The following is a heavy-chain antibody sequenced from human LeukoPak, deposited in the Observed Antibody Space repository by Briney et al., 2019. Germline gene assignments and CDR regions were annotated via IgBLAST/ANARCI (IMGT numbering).Heavy chain of an antibody. J-gene: IGHJ4*02. D-gene: IGHD3-22*01. Sequence: VKVSFKASGGTFSSYAISWVRQAPGQGLEWMGGIIPIFGTANYAQKFQGRVTITADESTSTAYMELSSLRSQDTAVYYCARQKPFGDSSGYYYPSDYWGQGTLVTVSS. CDR2: IIPIFGTA. CDR1: GGTFSSYA. V-gene: IGHV1-69*13. CDR3: ARQKPFGDSSGYYYPSDY.